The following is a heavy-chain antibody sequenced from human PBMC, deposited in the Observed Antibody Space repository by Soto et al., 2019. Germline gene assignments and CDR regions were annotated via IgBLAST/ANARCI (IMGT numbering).Heavy chain of an antibody. CDR1: GGTFSSYA. CDR2: IIPIFGTA. J-gene: IGHJ3*02. V-gene: IGHV1-69*01. D-gene: IGHD2-15*01. CDR3: ARYCSGGSCYARDAFDI. Sequence: QVQLVQSGAEVKKPGSSVKVSCTASGGTFSSYAISWVRQAPGQGLEWMGGIIPIFGTANDAQKFQGRVTITADESTSTAYMELSSLRSEDTAVYYCARYCSGGSCYARDAFDIWGQGTMVTVSS.